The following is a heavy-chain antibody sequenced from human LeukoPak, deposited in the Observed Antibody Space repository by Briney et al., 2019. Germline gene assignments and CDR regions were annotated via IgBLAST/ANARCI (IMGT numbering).Heavy chain of an antibody. Sequence: SETLSLTCTVSGGSISSYYWSWIRQPPGKGLEWIGSIYYSGSTYYNPSLKSRVTISVDTSKNQFSLKLSSVTAADTAVYYCARARTYYSAVDAFDIWGQGTMVTVSS. CDR3: ARARTYYSAVDAFDI. CDR1: GGSISSYY. D-gene: IGHD3-10*01. V-gene: IGHV4-59*08. CDR2: IYYSGST. J-gene: IGHJ3*02.